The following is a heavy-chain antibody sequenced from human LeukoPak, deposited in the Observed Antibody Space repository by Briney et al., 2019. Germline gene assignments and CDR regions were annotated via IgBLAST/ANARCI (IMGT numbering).Heavy chain of an antibody. D-gene: IGHD1-14*01. CDR1: GGSISSGDFY. V-gene: IGHV4-30-4*01. J-gene: IGHJ4*02. CDR2: IYYSGST. Sequence: QVQLQESGPGLVKPSQTLSLTCTVSGGSISSGDFYWSWIRQPPGKGLEWIGYIYYSGSTYYNPSLKSRLTISLDTSKNQFSLKLSSVTAADTAVYYCVRHVGGTTLDYWGQGTLVTVSS. CDR3: VRHVGGTTLDY.